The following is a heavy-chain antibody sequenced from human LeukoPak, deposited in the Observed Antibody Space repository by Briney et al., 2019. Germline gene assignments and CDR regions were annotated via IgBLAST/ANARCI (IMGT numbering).Heavy chain of an antibody. J-gene: IGHJ6*03. Sequence: PSETLSLTCTVSGGSISSSSYYWGWIRQPPGKGLEWIVSIYYSGSTYYNPSLKSQVTISVDTSKNQFSLKLSSVTAADTAVYYCARGPARYYDFWSGYSYYMDVWGKGTTVTVSS. CDR2: IYYSGST. CDR3: ARGPARYYDFWSGYSYYMDV. CDR1: GGSISSSSYY. V-gene: IGHV4-39*01. D-gene: IGHD3-3*01.